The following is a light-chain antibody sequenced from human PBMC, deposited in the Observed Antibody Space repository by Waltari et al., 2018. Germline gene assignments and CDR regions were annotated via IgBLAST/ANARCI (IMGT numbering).Light chain of an antibody. Sequence: DIVMTQSPDSLAVSLGERATINCKSSQSLLYSSNNKNYLAWYQQKPGQPPKLLVYWASTREAGVPDRCSGSGSGTDFTLTISSLQAEDVAVYYCQQYYTTLYTFGQADKLAIK. CDR1: QSLLYSSNNKNY. V-gene: IGKV4-1*01. CDR2: WAS. J-gene: IGKJ2*01. CDR3: QQYYTTLYT.